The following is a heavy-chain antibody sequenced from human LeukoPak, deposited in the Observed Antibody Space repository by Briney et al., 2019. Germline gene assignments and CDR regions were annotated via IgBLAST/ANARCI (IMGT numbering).Heavy chain of an antibody. J-gene: IGHJ4*02. V-gene: IGHV3-30*18. Sequence: GRSLRLSCAASGFTFSSYGMHWVRQAPGKGLEWVAVISYDGSNKYYAGSVKGRFTISRDNSKNTLYLQMNSLRAEDTAVYYCAKVPQGNWNSSYWGQGTLVTVSS. CDR3: AKVPQGNWNSSY. CDR1: GFTFSSYG. CDR2: ISYDGSNK. D-gene: IGHD1-1*01.